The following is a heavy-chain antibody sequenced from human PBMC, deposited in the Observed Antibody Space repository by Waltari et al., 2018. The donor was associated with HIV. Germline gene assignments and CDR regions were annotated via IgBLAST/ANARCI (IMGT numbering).Heavy chain of an antibody. Sequence: QVQLVQSGAEVKKPGASVKVSCKASGYTFTSYRISWARQAPGSGLEWMGWISADNGNTNDAQKVQGRVTMSTDTAAGTAYMVLRSLRSEDTAVYYCARIVLRFLEGLLYRSYYYYGMDVWGQGTTVTVSS. V-gene: IGHV1-18*01. J-gene: IGHJ6*02. D-gene: IGHD3-3*01. CDR2: ISADNGNT. CDR1: GYTFTSYR. CDR3: ARIVLRFLEGLLYRSYYYYGMDV.